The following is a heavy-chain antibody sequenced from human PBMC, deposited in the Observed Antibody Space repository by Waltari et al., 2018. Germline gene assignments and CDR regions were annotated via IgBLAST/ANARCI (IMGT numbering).Heavy chain of an antibody. D-gene: IGHD6-19*01. J-gene: IGHJ4*02. CDR1: GGTFSSYA. Sequence: QVQLVQSGAEVKKPGSSVKVSCKASGGTFSSYAISWVRQAPGQGLEWMGGMIPSFGTANYAQKFQGRVTITADESTSTAYMELGSLRSEDTAVYYCARGPFTADSSGWRYYFDYWGQGTLVTVSS. V-gene: IGHV1-69*01. CDR2: MIPSFGTA. CDR3: ARGPFTADSSGWRYYFDY.